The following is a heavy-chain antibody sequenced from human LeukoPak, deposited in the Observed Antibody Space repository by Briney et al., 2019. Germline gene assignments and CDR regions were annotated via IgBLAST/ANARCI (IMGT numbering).Heavy chain of an antibody. Sequence: GESLKISCKGSGYSFTTYWIGWVRQMPGKGLEWMGIIYPGDSDTRYSPSFQGQVTISADKSISTAYLQWSSLKASDTAMYYCARGTRPYYYDSSGYYYDYWGQGTLVTVSS. CDR3: ARGTRPYYYDSSGYYYDY. CDR1: GYSFTTYW. V-gene: IGHV5-51*01. J-gene: IGHJ4*02. D-gene: IGHD3-22*01. CDR2: IYPGDSDT.